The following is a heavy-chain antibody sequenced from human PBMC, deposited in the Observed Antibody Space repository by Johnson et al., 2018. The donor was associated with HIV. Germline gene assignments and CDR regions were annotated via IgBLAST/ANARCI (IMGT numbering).Heavy chain of an antibody. Sequence: QVQLVESGGGLVQPGRSQRLSCTASGFTFGDYAMSWFRQAPGKGLEWISYISTSGSTIYYADSVKGRFPISRDNAKNSLYLQMNSLRAEDTAVYYCASFWGGGGWYAMGAFDIWGQGTMVTVSS. CDR3: ASFWGGGGWYAMGAFDI. J-gene: IGHJ3*02. CDR2: ISTSGSTI. D-gene: IGHD6-19*01. V-gene: IGHV3-11*01. CDR1: GFTFGDYA.